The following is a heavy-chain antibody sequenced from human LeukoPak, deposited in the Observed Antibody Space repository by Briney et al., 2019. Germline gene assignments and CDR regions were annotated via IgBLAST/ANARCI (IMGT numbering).Heavy chain of an antibody. V-gene: IGHV3-21*01. J-gene: IGHJ4*02. D-gene: IGHD3-9*01. CDR1: GFTFSSYS. CDR2: ISSSSSYI. Sequence: GGSLRLSCAASGFTFSSYSMNWVRQAPGKGLEWVSSISSSSSYIYYADSVKGRFTISRDNAKNSLYLQMNSLRAEDTAVYYCARTYYDILTSYNPYFDYWGQGTLVTVSS. CDR3: ARTYYDILTSYNPYFDY.